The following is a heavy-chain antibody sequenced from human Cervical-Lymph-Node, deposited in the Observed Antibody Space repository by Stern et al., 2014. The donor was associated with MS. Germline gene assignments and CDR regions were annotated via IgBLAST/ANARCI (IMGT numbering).Heavy chain of an antibody. CDR1: GYTFTSYD. CDR3: ARGRVDLIRALGI. V-gene: IGHV1-8*01. J-gene: IGHJ3*02. CDR2: MNPHNGNP. Sequence: DQLEESGAEVKKPGASVKVSCKASGYTFTSYDINWVRQATAKGLEWMGWMNPHNGNPGYAQKFQGRVTLTRNTSISTAYMELSSLRSEDTAVYYCARGRVDLIRALGIWGQGTMVTVSS. D-gene: IGHD3-16*01.